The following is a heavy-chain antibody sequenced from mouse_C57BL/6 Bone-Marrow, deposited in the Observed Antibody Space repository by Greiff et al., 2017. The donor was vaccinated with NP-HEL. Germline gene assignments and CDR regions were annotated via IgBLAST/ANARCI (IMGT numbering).Heavy chain of an antibody. CDR1: GFNIKDYY. J-gene: IGHJ3*01. D-gene: IGHD2-2*01. CDR2: IDPEDGET. Sequence: EVQLQQSGAELVKPGASVKLSCTASGFNIKDYYMHWVKQRTEQGLEWIGRIDPEDGETKYVPKFQGKATITADTSSNTAYLQLSSLTSEDTAVYYCARVTTPFAYWGQGTLVTVSA. V-gene: IGHV14-2*01. CDR3: ARVTTPFAY.